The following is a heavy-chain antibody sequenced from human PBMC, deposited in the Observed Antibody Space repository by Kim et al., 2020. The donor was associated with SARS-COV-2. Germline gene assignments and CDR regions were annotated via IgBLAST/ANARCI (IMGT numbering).Heavy chain of an antibody. V-gene: IGHV4-34*01. CDR3: ARGKQWLVRGGRFDP. CDR2: INHSGST. Sequence: SETLSLTCAVYGGSFSGYYWSWIRQPPGKGLEWIGEINHSGSTNYNPSLKSRVTISVDTSKNQFSLKLSSVTAADTAVYYCARGKQWLVRGGRFDPWGQGTLVTVSS. J-gene: IGHJ5*02. CDR1: GGSFSGYY. D-gene: IGHD6-19*01.